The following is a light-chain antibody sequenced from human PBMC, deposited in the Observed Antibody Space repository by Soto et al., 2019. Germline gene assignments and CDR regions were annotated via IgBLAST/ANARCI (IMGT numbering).Light chain of an antibody. Sequence: DSQMTQSPSSLSASIADRVTITCQAGQDITNYLNWYQQKPGKAPKLLIYGASNLETGVPSRFSGSGFGTDFTLTISSLQPEDIATYYCQQYDNPPFTFGPGTKVEIK. J-gene: IGKJ3*01. CDR2: GAS. CDR1: QDITNY. V-gene: IGKV1-33*01. CDR3: QQYDNPPFT.